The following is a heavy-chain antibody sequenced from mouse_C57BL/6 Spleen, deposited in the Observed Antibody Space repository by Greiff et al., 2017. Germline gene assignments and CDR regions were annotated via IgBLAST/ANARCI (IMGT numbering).Heavy chain of an antibody. V-gene: IGHV1-82*01. J-gene: IGHJ4*01. D-gene: IGHD1-1*01. CDR3: ARPSYYYGSTLYYAMDY. CDR2: IYPGDGDT. Sequence: QVQLQQSGPELVKPGASVKISCKASGYAFSSSWMNWVKQRPGKGLEWIGRIYPGDGDTNYNEKFKDKATLTADKSSSTAYMQLSSLTYEDSAVYYCARPSYYYGSTLYYAMDYWGQGTSVTVSS. CDR1: GYAFSSSW.